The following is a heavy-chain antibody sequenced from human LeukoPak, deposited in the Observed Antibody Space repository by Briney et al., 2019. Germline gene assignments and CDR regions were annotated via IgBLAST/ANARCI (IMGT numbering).Heavy chain of an antibody. CDR1: GFTFSSYS. V-gene: IGHV3-48*01. CDR3: ASRKGY. Sequence: PGGSLRLSCAASGFTFSSYSMNWVRKAPGKGLEWVSYISSSSSTIYYADSVKGRFTISRDNAKNSLYLQMNSLRAEDTAVYYCASRKGYWGQGTLVTVSS. J-gene: IGHJ4*02. CDR2: ISSSSSTI.